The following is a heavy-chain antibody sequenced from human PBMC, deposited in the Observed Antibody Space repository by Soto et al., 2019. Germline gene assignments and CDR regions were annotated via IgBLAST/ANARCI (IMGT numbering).Heavy chain of an antibody. CDR1: GGSISSGDYD. V-gene: IGHV4-30-4*01. CDR2: IYYTGTT. CDR3: ARGDWFHP. Sequence: PSESVSLACTVCGGSISSGDYDWNWIRQPPGKGLEWIGYIYYTGTTKYNPSLKSRATLSVDTAKNRFSLNLTSLTAADTAVYYCARGDWFHPWGQGTLVTVS. J-gene: IGHJ5*02.